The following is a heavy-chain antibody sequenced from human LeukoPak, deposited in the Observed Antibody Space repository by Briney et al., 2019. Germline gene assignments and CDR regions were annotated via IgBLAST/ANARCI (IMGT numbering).Heavy chain of an antibody. CDR2: LYYSGST. J-gene: IGHJ4*01. CDR1: RGSITRSSNY. V-gene: IGHV4-39*01. Sequence: PSETLSLTCTVSRGSITRSSNYWGWIRQPPGKGLEWLGTLYYSGSTSYNPSLRSRLTMSVDTSKNQVSLKLISVTAADSAVYYCASSPKYYDFSSGFRTPFDYWGLGTLVIVSS. CDR3: ASSPKYYDFSSGFRTPFDY. D-gene: IGHD3-3*01.